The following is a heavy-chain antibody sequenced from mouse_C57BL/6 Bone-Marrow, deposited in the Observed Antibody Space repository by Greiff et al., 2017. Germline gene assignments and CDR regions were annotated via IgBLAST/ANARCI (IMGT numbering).Heavy chain of an antibody. CDR2: IDPETGGT. CDR1: GYTFTDYE. V-gene: IGHV1-15*01. Sequence: VQLKESGAELVRPGASVTLSCKASGYTFTDYEMHWVKQTPVHGLEWIGAIDPETGGTAYNQKFKGKAILTADKSSSTAYMELRSLTSEDSAVYYCTRWLPHYWGQGTSVTVSS. D-gene: IGHD2-2*01. CDR3: TRWLPHY. J-gene: IGHJ4*01.